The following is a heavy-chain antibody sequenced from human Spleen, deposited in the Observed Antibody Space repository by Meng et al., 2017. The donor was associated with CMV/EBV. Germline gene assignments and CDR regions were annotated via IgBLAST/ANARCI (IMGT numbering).Heavy chain of an antibody. Sequence: QVHLEQSGAEGKKPGASVKVSCKASGYTFTSYGISWVRQAPGQGLEWMGWISAYNGNTNYAQKLQGRVTMTTDTSTSTAYMELRSLRSDDTAVYYCARSKYSSSRTFFDPWGQGTLVTVSS. V-gene: IGHV1-18*01. CDR2: ISAYNGNT. J-gene: IGHJ5*02. CDR1: GYTFTSYG. D-gene: IGHD6-13*01. CDR3: ARSKYSSSRTFFDP.